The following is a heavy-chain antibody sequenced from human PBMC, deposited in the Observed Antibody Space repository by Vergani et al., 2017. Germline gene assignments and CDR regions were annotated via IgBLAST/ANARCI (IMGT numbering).Heavy chain of an antibody. V-gene: IGHV3-7*01. CDR2: IKQDGSEK. D-gene: IGHD1-26*01. J-gene: IGHJ5*01. CDR1: GFTFSSYW. Sequence: EVQLVESGGGLVQPGGSLRLSCVASGFTFSSYWMSWVRQAPGKGLEWVANIKQDGSEKYYVDSVKGRFTISRDNAKNSLYLQMNSLRAEDTAVYYCAGDTTIVGFDYWGERTLVTVSS. CDR3: AGDTTIVGFDY.